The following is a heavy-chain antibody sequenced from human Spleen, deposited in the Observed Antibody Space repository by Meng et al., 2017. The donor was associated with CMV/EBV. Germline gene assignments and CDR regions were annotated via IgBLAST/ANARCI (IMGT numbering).Heavy chain of an antibody. CDR1: GFSFSNYS. D-gene: IGHD3-3*01. J-gene: IGHJ4*02. V-gene: IGHV3-48*04. CDR3: ARVAYDFWSGHYSRF. Sequence: GGSLRLSCAASGFSFSNYSMNWVRQAPGKGLEWISYISSSSSTIYYADSVKGRFTISRDNAKNSLDLQMNSLRAEDTAVYYCARVAYDFWSGHYSRFWGQGTLVTVSS. CDR2: ISSSSSTI.